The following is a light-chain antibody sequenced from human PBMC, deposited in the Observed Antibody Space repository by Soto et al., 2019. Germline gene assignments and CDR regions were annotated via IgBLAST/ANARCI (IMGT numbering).Light chain of an antibody. Sequence: QSVRTQPASVSGAPGQSITISCTGTSIDVGNYNLVSWYQHHPGKAPKLMIYEVSKRPSGVSNRFSGSKSGDTASLTISGLQADDEADYYSCSYAGSNYVFGTGTNVTVL. V-gene: IGLV2-23*02. CDR1: SIDVGNYNL. CDR2: EVS. J-gene: IGLJ1*01. CDR3: CSYAGSNYV.